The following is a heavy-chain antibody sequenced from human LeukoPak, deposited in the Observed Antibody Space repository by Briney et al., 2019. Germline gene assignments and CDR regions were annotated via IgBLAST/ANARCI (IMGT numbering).Heavy chain of an antibody. CDR1: GGTFSSYA. J-gene: IGHJ4*02. CDR3: AREDSYGPKSYFDY. V-gene: IGHV1-69*04. D-gene: IGHD5-18*01. Sequence: ASVKVSCKASGGTFSSYAISWVRQAPGQGLEWMGRIIPILGIANYAQKFQGRVTITADKSTSTAYMELSSLRSEDTAVYYCAREDSYGPKSYFDYWGQGTLVTVSS. CDR2: IIPILGIA.